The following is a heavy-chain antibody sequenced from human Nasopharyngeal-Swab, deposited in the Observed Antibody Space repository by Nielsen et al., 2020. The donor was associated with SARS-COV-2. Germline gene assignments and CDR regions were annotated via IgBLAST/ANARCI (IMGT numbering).Heavy chain of an antibody. D-gene: IGHD6-13*01. CDR3: ARWKGIAAAWDY. CDR2: IYYSGST. Sequence: RQAPGKGLEWIGSIYYSGSTYYNPSLKSRVTISVDTSKNRFSLKLSSVTDADTAVYYCARWKGIAAAWDYWGQGTLVTVSS. J-gene: IGHJ4*02. V-gene: IGHV4-39*01.